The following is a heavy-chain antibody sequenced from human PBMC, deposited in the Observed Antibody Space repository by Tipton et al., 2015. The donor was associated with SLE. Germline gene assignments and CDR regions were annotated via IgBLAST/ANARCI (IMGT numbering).Heavy chain of an antibody. CDR1: GGSISSGSYY. CDR2: IYTSGST. V-gene: IGHV4-61*02. J-gene: IGHJ1*01. CDR3: ARATHWGSGDS. Sequence: TLSLTCTVSGGSISSGSYYWSWIRQPAGKGLEWIGRIYTSGSTNYNPSPKSRVTISLDTSTTQFSLNLASVTAADTAVYFCARATHWGSGDSWGQGTLVTVSS. D-gene: IGHD7-27*01.